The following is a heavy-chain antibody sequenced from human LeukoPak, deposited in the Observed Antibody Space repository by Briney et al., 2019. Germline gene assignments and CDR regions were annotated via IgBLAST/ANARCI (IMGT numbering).Heavy chain of an antibody. D-gene: IGHD2-15*01. J-gene: IGHJ3*02. CDR3: ARYCSGGSCYAFDI. Sequence: GGSLRLSCAASGFTFTRFNMNWVRQAPGKGLELVSSITSSGTYIYYADSVKGRFTISRDNAKNSLYLQMNSLRAEDTAVYYCARYCSGGSCYAFDIWGQGTMVTVSS. CDR2: ITSSGTYI. CDR1: GFTFTRFN. V-gene: IGHV3-21*01.